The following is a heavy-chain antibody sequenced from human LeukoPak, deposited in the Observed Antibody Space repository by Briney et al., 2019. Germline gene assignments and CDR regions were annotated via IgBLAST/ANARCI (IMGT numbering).Heavy chain of an antibody. CDR1: GFTVSSNY. J-gene: IGHJ5*02. V-gene: IGHV3-53*01. Sequence: GGSLRLSCAASGFTVSSNYMSWVRQAPGKGLEWVSVIYSGGSTYYADSVKGRFTISRDNSKTTLYLQMNSLRAEDTAVYYCARDPFLSGRRSFMFDPWGQGTLVTVSS. CDR3: ARDPFLSGRRSFMFDP. CDR2: IYSGGST. D-gene: IGHD2/OR15-2a*01.